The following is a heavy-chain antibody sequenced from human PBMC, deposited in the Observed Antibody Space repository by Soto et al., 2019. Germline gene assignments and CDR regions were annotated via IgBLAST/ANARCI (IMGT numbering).Heavy chain of an antibody. CDR3: AASCVGCGGFNYYGMDV. D-gene: IGHD2-21*01. Sequence: QVQLQESGPGLVKPSQTLSLTCTVSGGSISSGGYYWNWIRQHPGKGLEWIGYIYYSGTTYYNPPLKSRVPISVDTSKNQFFLKLSSVTAADTAVYYCAASCVGCGGFNYYGMDVWGQGTTVTVSS. V-gene: IGHV4-31*03. CDR2: IYYSGTT. CDR1: GGSISSGGYY. J-gene: IGHJ6*02.